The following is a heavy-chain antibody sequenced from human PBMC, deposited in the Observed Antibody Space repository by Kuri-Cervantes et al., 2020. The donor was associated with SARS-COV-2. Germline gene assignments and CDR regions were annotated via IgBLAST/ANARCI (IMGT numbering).Heavy chain of an antibody. V-gene: IGHV4-59*01. J-gene: IGHJ6*02. CDR3: ARDNRVAAADTIYYYYGMDV. D-gene: IGHD6-13*01. CDR2: IYYSGST. Sequence: SETLSLTCTVSGGSISSYYWSWLRQPPGKGLEWIGYIYYSGSTNCNPSLKSRVTISVDTSKNQFSLKLSSVTAADTAVYYCARDNRVAAADTIYYYYGMDVWGQGTTVTVSS. CDR1: GGSISSYY.